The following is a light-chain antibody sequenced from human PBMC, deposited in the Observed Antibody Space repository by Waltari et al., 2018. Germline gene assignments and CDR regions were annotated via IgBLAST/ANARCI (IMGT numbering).Light chain of an antibody. CDR1: TGAVTSGHH. CDR3: LLYYSGAWV. Sequence: QAVVTQEPSLTVSPGGTVTLTWGSSTGAVTSGHHSHWFQLQPGQAPRTLIYDTTNKHSWTPARFSGSLLGGKAALTLSGAQPEDEAEYYCLLYYSGAWVFGGGTKLTVL. CDR2: DTT. V-gene: IGLV7-46*01. J-gene: IGLJ3*02.